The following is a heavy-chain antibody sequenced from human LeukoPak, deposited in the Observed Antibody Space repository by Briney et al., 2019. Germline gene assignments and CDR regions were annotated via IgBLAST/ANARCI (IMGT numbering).Heavy chain of an antibody. CDR2: ISSSGSTI. Sequence: GGSLRLSCAASGFTFSDYYMSWIRQAPGKGLERVTYISSSGSTIYYADSVKGRFTISRDNAKNSLYLQMNSLRAEDTAVYYCARDPGDGYKMYYFDYWGQGTLVTVSS. CDR3: ARDPGDGYKMYYFDY. D-gene: IGHD5-24*01. CDR1: GFTFSDYY. V-gene: IGHV3-11*01. J-gene: IGHJ4*02.